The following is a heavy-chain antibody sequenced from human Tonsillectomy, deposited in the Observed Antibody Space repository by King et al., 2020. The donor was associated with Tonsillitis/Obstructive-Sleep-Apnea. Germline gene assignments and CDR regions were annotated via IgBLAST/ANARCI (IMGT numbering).Heavy chain of an antibody. V-gene: IGHV7-4-1*02. CDR3: ARDPGVAVAGSFDY. J-gene: IGHJ4*02. CDR2: MNTNIGNQ. Sequence: VQLVQSGSELKKPGASVKVSCKASGYTFTSYAMNWVRQAPEQGLEWRGWMNTNIGNQTYAKGFTGRFVFSLDTSVSTAYLQINGLKAEDTALYYCARDPGVAVAGSFDYWGQGTLVTVSS. D-gene: IGHD6-19*01. CDR1: GYTFTSYA.